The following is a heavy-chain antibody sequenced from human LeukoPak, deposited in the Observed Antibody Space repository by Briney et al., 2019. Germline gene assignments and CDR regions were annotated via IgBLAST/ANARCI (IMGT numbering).Heavy chain of an antibody. CDR3: ARASYCGGGCYYYFDY. CDR1: GYTFTSYY. D-gene: IGHD2-21*02. V-gene: IGHV1-2*02. J-gene: IGHJ4*02. CDR2: LNPKTGGT. Sequence: ASVKVSCKASGYTFTSYYIHWVRQAPGQGLECMGWLNPKTGGTFYAQRFQGRVTMTMDTSISTAYMELSWLRSDDTAVYYCARASYCGGGCYYYFDYWGQGTLVTASS.